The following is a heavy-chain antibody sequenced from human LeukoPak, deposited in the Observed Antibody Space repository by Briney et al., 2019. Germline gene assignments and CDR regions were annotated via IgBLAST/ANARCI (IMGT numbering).Heavy chain of an antibody. CDR3: AREVWFGELDSGYYYYMDV. CDR2: IYYSGST. Sequence: SETLSLTCTVSGGSISSYYWSWIRQPPGKGLEWTGYIYYSGSTNYNPSLKSRVTISVDTSKNQFSLKLSSVTAADTAVYYCAREVWFGELDSGYYYYMDVWGKGTTVTISS. CDR1: GGSISSYY. J-gene: IGHJ6*03. V-gene: IGHV4-59*01. D-gene: IGHD3-10*01.